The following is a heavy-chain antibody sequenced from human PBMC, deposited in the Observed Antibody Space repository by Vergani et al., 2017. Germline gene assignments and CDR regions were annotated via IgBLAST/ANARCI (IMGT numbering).Heavy chain of an antibody. V-gene: IGHV3-20*04. J-gene: IGHJ4*02. CDR2: INWNGGTK. D-gene: IGHD5-24*01. CDR3: VRREGHNQAPFDN. Sequence: EVQLVESGGGVVRSGGSLRLSCVGSGFAFGDFGMSWVRKVPGKGLVWVAGINWNGGTKIYGDPVTGRFTISRDNAKNSLYLQMNSLRDGDTALYYCVRREGHNQAPFDNWGQGTLVIVSS. CDR1: GFAFGDFG.